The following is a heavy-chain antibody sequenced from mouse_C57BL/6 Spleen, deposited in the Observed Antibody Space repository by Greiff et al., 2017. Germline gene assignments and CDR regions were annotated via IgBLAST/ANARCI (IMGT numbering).Heavy chain of an antibody. CDR2: IHPNSGST. J-gene: IGHJ4*01. CDR3: ARSGDYDVERYAMDY. CDR1: GYTFTSYW. D-gene: IGHD2-4*01. Sequence: VQLQQPGAELVKPGASVKLSCKASGYTFTSYWMHWVKQRPGQGLEWIGMIHPNSGSTNYNEKFKSKATLTVDKSSSTAYMQLSSLTSEDSAVYYCARSGDYDVERYAMDYWGQGTSVTVSS. V-gene: IGHV1-64*01.